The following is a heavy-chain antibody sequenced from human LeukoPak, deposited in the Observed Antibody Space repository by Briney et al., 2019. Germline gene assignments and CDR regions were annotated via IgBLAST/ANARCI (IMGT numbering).Heavy chain of an antibody. D-gene: IGHD3-10*01. J-gene: IGHJ4*02. V-gene: IGHV1-46*01. CDR2: INPSGGST. Sequence: GASVKVSCEASGYTFTNYYMHWVRQAPGQGLEWMGIINPSGGSTTYAQKFQGRITVTRDTSTSTVYMELSSLRSEDTAVYYCARDRRGFGELLDYWGQGTLVTVSS. CDR3: ARDRRGFGELLDY. CDR1: GYTFTNYY.